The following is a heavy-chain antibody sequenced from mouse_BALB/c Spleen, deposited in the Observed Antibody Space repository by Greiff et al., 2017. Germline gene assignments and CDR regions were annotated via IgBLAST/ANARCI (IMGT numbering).Heavy chain of an antibody. CDR1: GFTFSSYT. CDR2: ISSGGGNT. V-gene: IGHV5-9*03. Sequence: EVKLVESGGGLVKPGGSLKLSCAASGFTFSSYTMSWVRQTPEKRLEWVATISSGGGNTYYPDSVKGRFTISRDNAKNNLYLQMSSLRSEDTALYYCASDYGSEGFAYWGQGTLVTVSA. D-gene: IGHD1-1*02. CDR3: ASDYGSEGFAY. J-gene: IGHJ3*01.